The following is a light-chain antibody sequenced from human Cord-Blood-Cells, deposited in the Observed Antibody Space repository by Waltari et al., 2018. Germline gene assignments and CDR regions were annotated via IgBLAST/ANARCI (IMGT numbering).Light chain of an antibody. Sequence: DIQMTESPSTLSASVGDRVTITCRASQSSSSWLAWYQQKPGQAPKLLIYDASSLESGVPSRFSGSGSGTEFTLTISSLQPDDFATYYCQQYNSYSYTFGQGTKLEIK. CDR3: QQYNSYSYT. CDR1: QSSSSW. CDR2: DAS. J-gene: IGKJ2*01. V-gene: IGKV1-5*01.